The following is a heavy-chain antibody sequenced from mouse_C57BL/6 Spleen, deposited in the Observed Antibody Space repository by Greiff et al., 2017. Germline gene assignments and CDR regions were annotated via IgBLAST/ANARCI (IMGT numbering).Heavy chain of an antibody. CDR3: AREGMITGASAY. V-gene: IGHV1-66*01. D-gene: IGHD4-1*01. CDR1: GYSFTSYY. Sequence: QVQLQQSGPELVKPGASVKISCKASGYSFTSYYIHWVKQRPGQGLAWIGWIYPGSGNTKYNEKFKGKATLTADTSSSTAYMQLSSLTSEDSAVYYCAREGMITGASAYWGQGTLVTVSA. CDR2: IYPGSGNT. J-gene: IGHJ3*01.